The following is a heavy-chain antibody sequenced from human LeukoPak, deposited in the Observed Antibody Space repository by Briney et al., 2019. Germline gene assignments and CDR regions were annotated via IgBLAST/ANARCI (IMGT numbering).Heavy chain of an antibody. CDR3: AGMWFRGRYYFVP. V-gene: IGHV1-69*13. Sequence: SVKLSCKAAGRTVTSYAISWVRQAPGQGLEWMGGLITIFSTAIYAQKFQGRVTITADESTSTADMEVSSLRSDDTAVYCCAGMWFRGRYYFVPWAEGPVDSVSS. D-gene: IGHD2/OR15-2a*01. CDR1: GRTVTSYA. J-gene: IGHJ5*02. CDR2: LITIFSTA.